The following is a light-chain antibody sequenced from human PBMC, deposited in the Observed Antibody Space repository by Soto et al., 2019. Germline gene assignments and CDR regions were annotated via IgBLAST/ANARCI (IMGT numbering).Light chain of an antibody. Sequence: EIVLTQSPATLSLSPGEIPTLSCRASQSVSSYLAWYQQKPGQAPRLLIYDASNRATGIPARFSGSGSGTEFTLTISSLEPEDFAVYYCQQRSNWWTFGQGTKVDIK. CDR3: QQRSNWWT. J-gene: IGKJ1*01. V-gene: IGKV3-11*01. CDR1: QSVSSY. CDR2: DAS.